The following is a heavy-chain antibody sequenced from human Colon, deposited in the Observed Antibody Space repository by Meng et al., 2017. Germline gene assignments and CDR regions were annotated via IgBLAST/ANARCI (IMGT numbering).Heavy chain of an antibody. CDR3: ARKRDGYNPDY. CDR1: GGSFNDYH. V-gene: IGHV4-34*01. CDR2: INYSGST. D-gene: IGHD5-24*01. Sequence: QVQLQQWGAGLLKPSETLSPTCAVYGGSFNDYHWSWIRQSPGKGLEWIGEINYSGSTNYNPSLKSRVTISVDTSKNQFSLDLSSVTAADKAMYYCARKRDGYNPDYWGLGTLVTVSS. J-gene: IGHJ4*02.